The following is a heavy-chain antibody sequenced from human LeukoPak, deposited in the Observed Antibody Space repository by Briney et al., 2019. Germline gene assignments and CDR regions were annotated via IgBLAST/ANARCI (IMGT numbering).Heavy chain of an antibody. CDR3: ARDRPRARYFDY. Sequence: ASVKVSCKASGGTFSDYSISWVRQAPGQGLEWMGRIIPILNVPNYAQKFEGRLTITADQSTSTAYMELSSLKSADTAVYFCARDRPRARYFDYWGQGTLVTVSS. J-gene: IGHJ4*02. CDR2: IIPILNVP. CDR1: GGTFSDYS. V-gene: IGHV1-69*04.